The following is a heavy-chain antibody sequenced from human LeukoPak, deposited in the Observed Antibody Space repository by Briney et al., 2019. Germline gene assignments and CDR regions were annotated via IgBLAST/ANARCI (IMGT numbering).Heavy chain of an antibody. CDR2: INAGNGNT. J-gene: IGHJ4*02. D-gene: IGHD3-3*01. Sequence: ASVTVSCKASGYTFTSYAMHWVRQAPGQRLEWMGWINAGNGNTKYSQKFQGRVTITRDTSASTAYMELSSLRSEDTAVYYCARDGEVYYDFWSGHRPAYYFDYWGQGTLVTVSS. V-gene: IGHV1-3*01. CDR3: ARDGEVYYDFWSGHRPAYYFDY. CDR1: GYTFTSYA.